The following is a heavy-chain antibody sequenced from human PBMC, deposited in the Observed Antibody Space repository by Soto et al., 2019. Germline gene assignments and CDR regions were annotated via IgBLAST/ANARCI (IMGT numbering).Heavy chain of an antibody. CDR1: GGTFSSYA. D-gene: IGHD3-10*01. CDR2: IIPIFGTA. Sequence: SVKVSCKASGGTFSSYAISWVRQAPGQGLEWMGGIIPIFGTANYAQKFQGRVTITADESTSTAYMELSSLRSEDTAVYYCARALSQTYYYGSGAKYGMDVWGQGTTVTVSS. J-gene: IGHJ6*02. CDR3: ARALSQTYYYGSGAKYGMDV. V-gene: IGHV1-69*13.